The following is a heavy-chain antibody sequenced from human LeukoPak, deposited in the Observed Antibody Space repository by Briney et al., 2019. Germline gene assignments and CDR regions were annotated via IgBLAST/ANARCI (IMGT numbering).Heavy chain of an antibody. V-gene: IGHV4-34*01. CDR3: ARGPPTAFLDY. CDR2: INHSGST. Sequence: SETLSLTCAVYGGSFSGYYWSWIRQPPGKGLEWNGEINHSGSTNYNPSLKSRVTISVDTSKNQFSLKLSSVTAADTAVYYCARGPPTAFLDYWGQGTLVTVSS. D-gene: IGHD2-21*02. CDR1: GGSFSGYY. J-gene: IGHJ4*02.